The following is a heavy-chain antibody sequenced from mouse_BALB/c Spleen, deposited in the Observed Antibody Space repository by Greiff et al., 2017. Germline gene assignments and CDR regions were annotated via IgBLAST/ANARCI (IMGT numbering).Heavy chain of an antibody. CDR1: GFAFSSYD. CDR2: ISSGGST. D-gene: IGHD2-3*01. Sequence: EVMLVESGGGLVKPGGSLKLSCAASGFAFSSYDMSWVRQTPEKRLEWVASISSGGSTYYPDSVKGRFTISRDNARNILYLQMSSLRSEDTAMYYCAREGYYVPYFDYWGQGTTLTVSS. V-gene: IGHV5-6-5*01. J-gene: IGHJ2*01. CDR3: AREGYYVPYFDY.